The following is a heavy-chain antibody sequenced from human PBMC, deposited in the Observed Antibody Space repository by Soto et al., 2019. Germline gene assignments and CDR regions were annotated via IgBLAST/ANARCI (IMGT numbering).Heavy chain of an antibody. CDR3: ATGTYYYDSSGYSPPGAFDI. CDR2: ISYDGSNK. CDR1: GFTFSSYG. V-gene: IGHV3-30*03. J-gene: IGHJ3*02. Sequence: HPGGSLRLSCAASGFTFSSYGMHWVRQAPGKGLEWVAVISYDGSNKYYADSVKGRFTISRDNSKNTLYLQMNSLRAEDTAVYYCATGTYYYDSSGYSPPGAFDIWGQGTMVTVSS. D-gene: IGHD3-22*01.